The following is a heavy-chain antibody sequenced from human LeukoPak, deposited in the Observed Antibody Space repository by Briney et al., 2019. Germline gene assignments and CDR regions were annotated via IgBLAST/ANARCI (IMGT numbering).Heavy chain of an antibody. D-gene: IGHD6-19*01. CDR3: ARVGYSSGWYPDY. V-gene: IGHV1-8*01. J-gene: IGHJ4*02. Sequence: ASVKVSCKASGYTFTSYDINWVRPATGQGLEWMGWMNPNSGHTNYAQKFQGRVTMTRNTSISTAYMELRSLSSEDTAVYYCARVGYSSGWYPDYWGQGTLVTISS. CDR2: MNPNSGHT. CDR1: GYTFTSYD.